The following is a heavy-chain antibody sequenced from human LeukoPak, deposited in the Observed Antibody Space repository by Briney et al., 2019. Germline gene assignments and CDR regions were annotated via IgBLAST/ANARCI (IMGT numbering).Heavy chain of an antibody. CDR3: AARFRDGLDI. Sequence: PGGSLRLSCVASGLSFSSFAMTWVRQAPGKGLVWVSRISGDGGSTEYADSVKGRFAISRDNAKNTLYLQMNSLRAEDTAVYYCAARFRDGLDIWGQGTMVTVSS. J-gene: IGHJ3*02. CDR1: GLSFSSFA. V-gene: IGHV3-74*01. CDR2: ISGDGGST.